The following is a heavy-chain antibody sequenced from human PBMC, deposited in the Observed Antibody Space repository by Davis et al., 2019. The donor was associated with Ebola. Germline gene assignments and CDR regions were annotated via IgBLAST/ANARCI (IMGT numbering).Heavy chain of an antibody. CDR1: GFTFSSYE. CDR2: ISSSGSTI. CDR3: ARDRCSSTSCPLVYYYYYGMDV. D-gene: IGHD2-2*01. Sequence: GGSLRLSCAASGFTFSSYEMNWVRQAPGKGLEWVSYISSSGSTIYYADSVKGRFTISRDNAKNSLYLQMNSLRAEDTAVYYCARDRCSSTSCPLVYYYYYGMDVWGQGTTVTVSS. J-gene: IGHJ6*02. V-gene: IGHV3-48*03.